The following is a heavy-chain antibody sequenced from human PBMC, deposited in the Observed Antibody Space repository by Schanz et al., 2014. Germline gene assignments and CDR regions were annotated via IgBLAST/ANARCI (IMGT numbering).Heavy chain of an antibody. V-gene: IGHV4-31*03. CDR3: AREGTGAVRGYFDY. J-gene: IGHJ4*02. CDR2: IDDTWGP. D-gene: IGHD6-13*01. Sequence: QVQLQESGPGLVKPSQTLSLTCTVSGASITSGGHYWTWIRQVPGKGLEWIGCIDDTWGPKNNSPIKARVTLSLDASTNQFSLKLSSVTAADTAVYYCAREGTGAVRGYFDYWGQGALVTVSS. CDR1: GASITSGGHY.